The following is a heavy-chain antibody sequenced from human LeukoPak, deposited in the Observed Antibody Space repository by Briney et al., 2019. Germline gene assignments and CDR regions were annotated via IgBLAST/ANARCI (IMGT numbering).Heavy chain of an antibody. CDR1: GESFSAYF. D-gene: IGHD2-15*01. V-gene: IGHV4-34*01. CDR2: FNHRGSS. CDR3: ARGSSFDGYCSAGACDAGYYDA. Sequence: SETLSLTCAVYGESFSAYFWNWIRQAPGKPLEYIVEFNHRGSSHYNPSLKTRVTLSVDTSKNQFSLRLTSVTAADTAVYFCARGSSFDGYCSAGACDAGYYDAWGQGTPVTVSS. J-gene: IGHJ5*02.